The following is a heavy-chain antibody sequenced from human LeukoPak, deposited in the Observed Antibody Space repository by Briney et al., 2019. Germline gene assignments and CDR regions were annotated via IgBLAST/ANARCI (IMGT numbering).Heavy chain of an antibody. V-gene: IGHV1-46*01. Sequence: ASVKVSCKASGYPFTIYHIQWVRQAPGEGLEWMGIINPGGSHTTYAQKFQGRITMTTDMSTSTVYLNLSTLTSEDTAVYYCVRGGYSSGSSTWGQGTPVTVSS. CDR2: INPGGSHT. D-gene: IGHD6-19*01. CDR3: VRGGYSSGSST. CDR1: GYPFTIYH. J-gene: IGHJ5*02.